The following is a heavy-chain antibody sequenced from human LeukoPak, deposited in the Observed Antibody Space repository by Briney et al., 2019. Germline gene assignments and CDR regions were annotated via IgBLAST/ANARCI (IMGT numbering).Heavy chain of an antibody. CDR2: IASKTDGGTT. V-gene: IGHV3-15*04. J-gene: IGHJ4*02. Sequence: LGGSLRLSCAASGLTFTNAWMNWVRQAPGKGLEWVGRIASKTDGGTTDYAAPVKGRFTISRDDSKNTLFLQMNSLKTEDTAVYYCTTGIRGDCGQGTLVTVSS. CDR3: TTGIRGD. CDR1: GLTFTNAW.